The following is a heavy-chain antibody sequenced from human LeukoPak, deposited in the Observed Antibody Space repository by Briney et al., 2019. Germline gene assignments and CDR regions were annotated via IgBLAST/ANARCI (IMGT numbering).Heavy chain of an antibody. J-gene: IGHJ4*02. Sequence: PSETLSLTCAVYGGSFSGYYWNWIRQPPGKGLEWIGEINHSGSTTYNPSLKSRVTISVDTSKNQFSLNLSSVTAADTAVYYCARFPYYYGSGSYYLDYWGQGTLVTVSS. CDR3: ARFPYYYGSGSYYLDY. CDR2: INHSGST. V-gene: IGHV4-34*01. D-gene: IGHD3-10*01. CDR1: GGSFSGYY.